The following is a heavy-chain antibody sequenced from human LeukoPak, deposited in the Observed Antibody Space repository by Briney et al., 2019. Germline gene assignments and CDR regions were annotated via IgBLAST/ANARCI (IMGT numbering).Heavy chain of an antibody. J-gene: IGHJ5*02. Sequence: GGSLRLSCAASGFTFSSYWMTWVRQAPGRGLEWVANIKEDGSEKYYVDSVKGRFTISRDNAKNSLYLQMNSLRAEDTAVYYCARDRDPLYAINWFDPWGQGTLVTVSS. CDR1: GFTFSSYW. V-gene: IGHV3-7*01. CDR2: IKEDGSEK. D-gene: IGHD2-8*01. CDR3: ARDRDPLYAINWFDP.